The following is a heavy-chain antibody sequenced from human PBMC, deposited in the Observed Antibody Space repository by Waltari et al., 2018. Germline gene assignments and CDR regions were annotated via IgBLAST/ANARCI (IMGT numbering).Heavy chain of an antibody. CDR2: IYYNGNT. V-gene: IGHV4-39*02. CDR3: TTEYSSSSAY. CDR1: NYH. J-gene: IGHJ4*02. D-gene: IGHD6-6*01. Sequence: NYHWAWVRQPPGKGLEWIGSIYYNGNTYYSPSLKSRVTISVDTSKNQFSLRLSSVTAADTAVYYCTTEYSSSSAYWGQGTLVTVSS.